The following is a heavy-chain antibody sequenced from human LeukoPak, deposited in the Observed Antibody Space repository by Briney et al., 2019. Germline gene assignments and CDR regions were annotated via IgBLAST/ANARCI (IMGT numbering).Heavy chain of an antibody. CDR2: ISSSSSYI. CDR3: ARDSGLFMITFGGVIAESYYFDY. CDR1: GFTFSSYN. D-gene: IGHD3-16*02. V-gene: IGHV3-21*01. Sequence: PGGSLRLSCAASGFTFSSYNMNWVRQAPGKGLEWVSSISSSSSYIYYADSVKGRFTISRDNAKNSLYLQMNSLRAEDTAVYYCARDSGLFMITFGGVIAESYYFDYWGQGTLVTVSS. J-gene: IGHJ4*02.